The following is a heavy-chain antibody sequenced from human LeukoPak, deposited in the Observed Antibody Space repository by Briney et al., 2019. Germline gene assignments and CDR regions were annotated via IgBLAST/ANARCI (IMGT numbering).Heavy chain of an antibody. Sequence: SETLSLTCTVSGGSFSNYYWSWIRPPSGKGLEWIAYFSYSGSTKYSPSLKSRVTISGDTSKNQFSLQLSSVTAADTAVYYCANTKGDCSGGSCYSGIFDYWGQGILVTVSS. CDR2: FSYSGST. D-gene: IGHD2-15*01. CDR3: ANTKGDCSGGSCYSGIFDY. J-gene: IGHJ4*02. V-gene: IGHV4-59*01. CDR1: GGSFSNYY.